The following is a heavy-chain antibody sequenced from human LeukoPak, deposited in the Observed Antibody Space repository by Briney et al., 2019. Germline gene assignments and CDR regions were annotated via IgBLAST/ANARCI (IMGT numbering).Heavy chain of an antibody. V-gene: IGHV1-2*02. D-gene: IGHD3-22*01. CDR2: INPNSGGT. CDR1: GYTFTGYY. J-gene: IGHJ4*02. Sequence: ASVKVSCKASGYTFTGYYMHWMLQAPGQGLEWMGWINPNSGGTNYAQKFQGRVTMTRDTSISTAYMELSRLRSDDTAVYYCARDPYYYDSSGLGDYWGQGTLVTVSS. CDR3: ARDPYYYDSSGLGDY.